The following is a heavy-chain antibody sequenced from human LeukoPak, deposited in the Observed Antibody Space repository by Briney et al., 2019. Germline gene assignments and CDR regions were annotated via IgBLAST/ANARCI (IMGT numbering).Heavy chain of an antibody. D-gene: IGHD5-18*01. Sequence: PGGSLRLSCAASGFTFSSYAMSWVRQAPGKGPEWVSTISGSGGSTSYADSVKGRFTISRDNSKNTLYLQMNSLRGEDTAVYYCAKDDRIQTRRYSCKYWGQGTLVTVSS. CDR3: AKDDRIQTRRYSCKY. V-gene: IGHV3-23*01. CDR1: GFTFSSYA. CDR2: ISGSGGST. J-gene: IGHJ4*02.